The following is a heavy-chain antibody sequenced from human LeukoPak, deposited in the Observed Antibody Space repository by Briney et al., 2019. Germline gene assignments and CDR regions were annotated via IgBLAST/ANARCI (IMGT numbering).Heavy chain of an antibody. Sequence: GGSLSLSCAASGFTFSSYWMSWVRQAPGKGLEWVANIKQDGSEKYYVDSVKGRFTISRDNAKNSLYLQMNSLRAEDTAVYYCARVGWSREFDPWGQGTLVTVSS. CDR3: ARVGWSREFDP. J-gene: IGHJ5*02. CDR2: IKQDGSEK. D-gene: IGHD6-19*01. CDR1: GFTFSSYW. V-gene: IGHV3-7*01.